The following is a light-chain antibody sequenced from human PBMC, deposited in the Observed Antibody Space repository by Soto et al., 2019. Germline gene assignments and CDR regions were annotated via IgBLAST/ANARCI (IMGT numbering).Light chain of an antibody. CDR2: AAS. Sequence: EIVLAQSPGTLSLSPGERATLSCRASQSVTNYLAWYQQKPGQAPRLLIYAASYRATGIQDRFSGSGTVTDFTLTISRLEPEDFAVYYCQQYGSSLYTFGQGTKLEIK. V-gene: IGKV3-20*01. CDR1: QSVTNY. CDR3: QQYGSSLYT. J-gene: IGKJ2*01.